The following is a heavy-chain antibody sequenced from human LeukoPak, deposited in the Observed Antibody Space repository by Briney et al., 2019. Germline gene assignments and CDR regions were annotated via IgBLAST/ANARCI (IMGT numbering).Heavy chain of an antibody. Sequence: PGRSLRLSCEASGFTFSSYPMHWVRQAPGKGLEWVAVISYDGNVKYYVDSVKGRFTISRDDSKNTLYLQMNSLRAEDTAVYYCVRDPLRGVGDYFDFWGQGTLVTVSS. CDR2: ISYDGNVK. J-gene: IGHJ4*02. CDR1: GFTFSSYP. D-gene: IGHD3-16*01. CDR3: VRDPLRGVGDYFDF. V-gene: IGHV3-30-3*01.